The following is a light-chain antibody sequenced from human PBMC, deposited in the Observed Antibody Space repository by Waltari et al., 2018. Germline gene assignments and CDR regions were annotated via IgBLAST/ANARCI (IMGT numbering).Light chain of an antibody. CDR2: NKQ. CDR1: SPNIGSNT. V-gene: IGLV1-44*01. J-gene: IGLJ2*01. CDR3: AAWDDRLNGPV. Sequence: QSVLTQPPSASGTPGQRVTIPSSGRSPNIGSNTDSWYQQRPGTAPKPLTYNKQQRPSGVPDRFSGSKSGTSASLAISGLQSEDEADYCCAAWDDRLNGPVFGGGTKLTVL.